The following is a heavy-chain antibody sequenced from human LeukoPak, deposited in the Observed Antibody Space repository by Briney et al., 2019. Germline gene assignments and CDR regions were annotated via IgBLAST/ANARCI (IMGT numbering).Heavy chain of an antibody. CDR2: INGDGDGK. CDR1: GFSFRRFW. Sequence: GGSLRLSCAGSGFSFRRFWMTWVRQAPGRGLEWVANINGDGDGKRYADSVKDRFTISRDNARSLVFLQIHSLRDEDTALYYCVRDSSPDSATTYYDALDMWGQGTMVTVSS. CDR3: VRDSSPDSATTYYDALDM. V-gene: IGHV3-7*01. D-gene: IGHD1-1*01. J-gene: IGHJ3*02.